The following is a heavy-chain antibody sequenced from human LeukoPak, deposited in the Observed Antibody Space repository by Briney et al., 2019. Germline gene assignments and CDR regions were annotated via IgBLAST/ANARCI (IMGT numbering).Heavy chain of an antibody. Sequence: GGSLRLSCAASGFTVSSNYMSWVRQAPGKGLEWDSVIYSGGRTYYADSVKGRFTISRDNSKNTLYLQMNSLRAEDTAVYYCARGRRSGWYVYFDYWGQGTLVTVSS. CDR2: IYSGGRT. D-gene: IGHD6-19*01. J-gene: IGHJ4*02. CDR3: ARGRRSGWYVYFDY. CDR1: GFTVSSNY. V-gene: IGHV3-66*02.